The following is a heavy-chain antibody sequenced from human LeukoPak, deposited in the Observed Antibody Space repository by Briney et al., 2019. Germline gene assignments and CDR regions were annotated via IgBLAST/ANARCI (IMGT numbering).Heavy chain of an antibody. CDR2: IYYSGST. CDR1: GDSISNYY. D-gene: IGHD3-22*01. V-gene: IGHV4-59*01. CDR3: ASHYYDSSGYYSDY. J-gene: IGHJ4*02. Sequence: SETLSLTCTVSGDSISNYYWSWIRQPPGKGLEWIGYIYYSGSTNYNPSLKSRVTISVDTSKNQFSLKLSSVTAADTAVYYCASHYYDSSGYYSDYWGQGTLVTVSS.